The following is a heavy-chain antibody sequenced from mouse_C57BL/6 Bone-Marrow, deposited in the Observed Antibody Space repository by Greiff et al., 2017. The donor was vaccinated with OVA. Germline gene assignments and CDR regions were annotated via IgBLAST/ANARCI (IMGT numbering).Heavy chain of an antibody. V-gene: IGHV5-12*01. J-gene: IGHJ4*01. CDR1: GFTFSDYY. D-gene: IGHD4-1*02. CDR3: ARATGYYAMDD. Sequence: EVQVVESGGGLVQPGGSLKLSCAASGFTFSDYYMYWVRQTPEQRLEWVAYISNGGGSTYYPDTVKGRFTISRDNAKNTLYLQMSRLKSEDTGMYYGARATGYYAMDDWGQGTSVTVSS. CDR2: ISNGGGST.